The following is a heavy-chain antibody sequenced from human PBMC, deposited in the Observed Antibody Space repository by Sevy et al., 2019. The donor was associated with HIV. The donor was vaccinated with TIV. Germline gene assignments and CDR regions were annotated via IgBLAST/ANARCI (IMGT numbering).Heavy chain of an antibody. V-gene: IGHV4-31*03. D-gene: IGHD3-22*01. J-gene: IGHJ3*02. CDR3: ARGITMIVDGNDAFDI. Sequence: SETLSLTCTVSGGSISSGGYYWSWIRQHPGKGLEWIGYIYYSGSTYYNPSLKSRVTISVDTSKNQFSLKLSSVTAADTAVYYCARGITMIVDGNDAFDIWCQGTMVTVSS. CDR1: GGSISSGGYY. CDR2: IYYSGST.